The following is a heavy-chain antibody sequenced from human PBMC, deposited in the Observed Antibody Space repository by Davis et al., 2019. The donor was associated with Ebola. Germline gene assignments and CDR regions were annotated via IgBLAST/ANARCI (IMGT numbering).Heavy chain of an antibody. CDR1: GFSVSDNY. CDR3: ARDGPNYDVDY. CDR2: LYTSGRT. J-gene: IGHJ4*02. Sequence: PGGSLRLSCAASGFSVSDNYMTWVRQAPGKGLQWVSILYTSGRTYYADSVRGRFTVSRDDSENTLDLQINSLRVDDTAVYFCARDGPNYDVDYWGQGTLVTVSA. D-gene: IGHD3-22*01. V-gene: IGHV3-53*01.